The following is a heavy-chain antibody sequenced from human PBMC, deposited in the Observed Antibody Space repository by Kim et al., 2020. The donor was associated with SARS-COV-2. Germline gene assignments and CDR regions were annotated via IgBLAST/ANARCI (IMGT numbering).Heavy chain of an antibody. D-gene: IGHD3-16*01. V-gene: IGHV1-2*02. CDR2: VNPNSCDT. J-gene: IGHJ5*02. Sequence: ASVKVSCKASGYTFTAYYIHWVRQAPGQGPEWMGWVNPNSCDTNYAQKFQGRVTMTRDTSISAAYMELRSLRSDDTAVYYCAGGKEDPSWGQGTPVTVSS. CDR3: AGGKEDPS. CDR1: GYTFTAYY.